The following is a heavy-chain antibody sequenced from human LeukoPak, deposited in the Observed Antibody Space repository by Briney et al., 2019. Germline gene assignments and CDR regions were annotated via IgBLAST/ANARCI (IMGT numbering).Heavy chain of an antibody. CDR3: ARPLYQRLDDAFDI. V-gene: IGHV4-59*01. Sequence: SETLSLTCTVSGGSISSYYWSWIRQPPGKGLEWIGYIYYSGSTNYNPSLKSRVTISVDTSKNQFSLKLSSVTAADTAVYYCARPLYQRLDDAFDIWGQGTMVTVSS. D-gene: IGHD2-8*01. CDR1: GGSISSYY. CDR2: IYYSGST. J-gene: IGHJ3*02.